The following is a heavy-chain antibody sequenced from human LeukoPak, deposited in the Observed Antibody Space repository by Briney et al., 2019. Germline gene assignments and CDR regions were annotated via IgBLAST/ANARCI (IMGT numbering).Heavy chain of an antibody. CDR3: AKDAAGPEY. CDR2: IYSGGST. V-gene: IGHV3-53*01. J-gene: IGHJ4*02. D-gene: IGHD6-13*01. Sequence: SGGSLRLSCDASGLTVSSNYMSWVRQAPGKGLEWVSVIYSGGSTYYADSVKGRLTISRDNSKNTLYSQMNSLRAEDTAVYYCAKDAAGPEYWGQGTLVTVSS. CDR1: GLTVSSNY.